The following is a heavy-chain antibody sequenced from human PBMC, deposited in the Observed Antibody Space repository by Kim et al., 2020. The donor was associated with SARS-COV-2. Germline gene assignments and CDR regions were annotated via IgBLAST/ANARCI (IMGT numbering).Heavy chain of an antibody. D-gene: IGHD1-26*01. J-gene: IGHJ4*02. CDR3: ARGQYRYSGSTLD. CDR1: GFTFSSYA. CDR2: ISSNGGST. Sequence: GGSLRLSCAASGFTFSSYAMHWVRQAPGKGLEYVSAISSNGGSTYYANSVKGRFTISRDNSKNTLYLQMGSLRAEDMAVYYCARGQYRYSGSTLDWGQGTLVTVSS. V-gene: IGHV3-64*01.